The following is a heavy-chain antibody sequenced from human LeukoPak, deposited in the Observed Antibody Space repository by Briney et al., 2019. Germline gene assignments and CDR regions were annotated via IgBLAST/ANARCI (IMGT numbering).Heavy chain of an antibody. CDR3: ATTAAGNKEYYYYYGMDV. V-gene: IGHV1-2*02. CDR1: GYTFTGYY. D-gene: IGHD6-13*01. CDR2: INPNSGGT. J-gene: IGHJ6*02. Sequence: ASVKVSCKASGYTFTGYYMHWVRQAPGQGLEGMGWINPNSGGTNYAQKFQGRVTMTRDTSISTAYMELSRLRSDDSAVYYCATTAAGNKEYYYYYGMDVWGQGTTVTVSS.